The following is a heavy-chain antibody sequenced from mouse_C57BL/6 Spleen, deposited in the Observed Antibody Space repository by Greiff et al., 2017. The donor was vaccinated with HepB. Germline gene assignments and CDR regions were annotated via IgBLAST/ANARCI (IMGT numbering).Heavy chain of an antibody. CDR2: IYPGSGST. D-gene: IGHD1-1*01. J-gene: IGHJ2*01. V-gene: IGHV1-55*01. CDR3: ARGDYYGSSYEGFDY. Sequence: QVQLQQPGAELVKPGASVKMSCKASGYTFTSYWITWVKQRPGQGLEWIGDIYPGSGSTNYNEKFKSKATLTVDTSSSTAYMQLSSLTCEDSAVYYCARGDYYGSSYEGFDYWGQGTTLTVSS. CDR1: GYTFTSYW.